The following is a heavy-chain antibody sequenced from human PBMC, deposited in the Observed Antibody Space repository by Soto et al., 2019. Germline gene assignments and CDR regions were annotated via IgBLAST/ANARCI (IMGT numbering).Heavy chain of an antibody. CDR2: IYYSGST. D-gene: IGHD3-3*01. CDR3: ACLSLHTIFGVPPAGWFDP. CDR1: GGSISSYY. J-gene: IGHJ5*02. Sequence: SETLSLTCTVSGGSISSYYWSWIRQPPGKGLEWIGYIYYSGSTNYNPSLKSRVTISVDTSKNQFSLKLNPVTAADTAVYYCACLSLHTIFGVPPAGWFDPWGQGTLVNVS. V-gene: IGHV4-59*08.